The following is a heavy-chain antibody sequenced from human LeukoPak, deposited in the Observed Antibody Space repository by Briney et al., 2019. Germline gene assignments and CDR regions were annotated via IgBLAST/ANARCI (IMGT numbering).Heavy chain of an antibody. CDR2: IYTSGST. V-gene: IGHV4-61*02. CDR3: ARATYYDFWSGYYTDFGAFDI. D-gene: IGHD3-3*01. CDR1: GGSISSGSYF. J-gene: IGHJ3*02. Sequence: SETLSLTCTVSGGSISSGSYFWSWIRQPAGKGLEWIGRIYTSGSTNYNPSLKSRVTVSVDTSKNQYSLKLSSVTAADRAVYYCARATYYDFWSGYYTDFGAFDIWGQGTMVTFCS.